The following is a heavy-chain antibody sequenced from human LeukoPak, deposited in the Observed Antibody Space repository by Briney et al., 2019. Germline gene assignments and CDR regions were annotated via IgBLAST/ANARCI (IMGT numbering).Heavy chain of an antibody. J-gene: IGHJ6*03. Sequence: ASVKVSCKASGYTFTSYDINWVRQATGQGLEWMGWMNPNSGNTGYAQKFQGRVTITRNTSISTAYMELSSLRSEDTAVYYCARGPVLRCFDWSWGYYYYMDVWGKGTTVTVSS. D-gene: IGHD3-9*01. V-gene: IGHV1-8*03. CDR2: MNPNSGNT. CDR3: ARGPVLRCFDWSWGYYYYMDV. CDR1: GYTFTSYD.